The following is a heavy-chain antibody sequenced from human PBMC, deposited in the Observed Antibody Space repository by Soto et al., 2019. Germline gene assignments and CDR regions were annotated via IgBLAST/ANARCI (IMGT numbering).Heavy chain of an antibody. CDR2: IGTAGDT. CDR1: GFTFSSYD. Sequence: GESLKISCAASGFTFSSYDMHWVRQATGKGLEWVSAIGTAGDTYYPGSVKGRFTISRENAKNSLYLQMNSLRAGDAAVYYCARGSPYSSIAARLGADYGMDVWGQGTTVTVSS. J-gene: IGHJ6*02. D-gene: IGHD6-6*01. V-gene: IGHV3-13*01. CDR3: ARGSPYSSIAARLGADYGMDV.